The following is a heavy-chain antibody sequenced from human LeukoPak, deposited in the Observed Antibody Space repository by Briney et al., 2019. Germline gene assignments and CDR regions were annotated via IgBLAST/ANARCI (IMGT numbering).Heavy chain of an antibody. J-gene: IGHJ4*02. CDR3: ARWTLEGSYYIDS. CDR2: IKQDGSEK. Sequence: GGSLRLSCAASGFTFSSYWMSWVRQAPGKGLEWVANIKQDGSEKYYVGSVKGRFTMSRDNAKNSLSLQMNTLRVEDTAIYYCARWTLEGSYYIDSWGQGTLVTVSS. D-gene: IGHD3-10*01. V-gene: IGHV3-7*01. CDR1: GFTFSSYW.